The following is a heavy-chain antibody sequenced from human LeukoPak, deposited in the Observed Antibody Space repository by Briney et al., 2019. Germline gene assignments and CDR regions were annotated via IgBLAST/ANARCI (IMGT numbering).Heavy chain of an antibody. Sequence: GGSLRLSCAASGFTFSSYAMHWVRQAPGKGLEWVAVISYDGSNKYYADSVKGRFTISRDNSKNTLYLQMNSLRPEDTAVYYCAKDGGSLYFDYWGQGTLVTVSS. D-gene: IGHD1-26*01. V-gene: IGHV3-30*04. CDR3: AKDGGSLYFDY. CDR1: GFTFSSYA. CDR2: ISYDGSNK. J-gene: IGHJ4*02.